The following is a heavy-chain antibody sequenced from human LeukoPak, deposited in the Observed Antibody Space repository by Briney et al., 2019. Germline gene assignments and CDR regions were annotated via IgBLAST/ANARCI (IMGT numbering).Heavy chain of an antibody. CDR2: ISSSGRTI. V-gene: IGHV3-48*03. CDR1: GFTFNSYE. CDR3: ARETSSYGYFDY. Sequence: GGSLRLSCAASGFTFNSYEMNWVRQAPGKGLEWVSYISSSGRTIYYADSVKGRSTISRDNAKNSLYLQMNSLRAEDTALYYCARETSSYGYFDYWGQGTLVTVSS. D-gene: IGHD5-18*01. J-gene: IGHJ4*02.